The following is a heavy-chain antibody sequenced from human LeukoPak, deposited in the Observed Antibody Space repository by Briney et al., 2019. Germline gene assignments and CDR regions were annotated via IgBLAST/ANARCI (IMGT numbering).Heavy chain of an antibody. D-gene: IGHD3-3*01. CDR2: IIPIFGTA. CDR3: ARDCRSYYDFWSGYHDAFDI. J-gene: IGHJ3*02. V-gene: IGHV1-69*13. CDR1: GGTFSSYG. Sequence: ASVKVSCKASGGTFSSYGISWVRQAPGQGLEWMGGIIPIFGTANYAQKFQGRVTITADESTSTAYMELSSLRSEDTAVYYCARDCRSYYDFWSGYHDAFDIWGQGTMVTVSS.